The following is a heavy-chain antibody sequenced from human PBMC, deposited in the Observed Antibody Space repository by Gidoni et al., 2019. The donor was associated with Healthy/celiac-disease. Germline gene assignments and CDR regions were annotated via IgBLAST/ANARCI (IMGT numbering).Heavy chain of an antibody. Sequence: QVQLVQSGAEVKKPGASVKVSCKASGYTFTGYYMHWVRQAPGQGLEWMGWINPNSGGTNYAQKFQGRGTMTRDTSISTAYMELSRLRSDDTAVYYCASTDMRGGLPDAFDIWGQGTMVTVSS. CDR2: INPNSGGT. J-gene: IGHJ3*02. V-gene: IGHV1-2*02. CDR1: GYTFTGYY. CDR3: ASTDMRGGLPDAFDI.